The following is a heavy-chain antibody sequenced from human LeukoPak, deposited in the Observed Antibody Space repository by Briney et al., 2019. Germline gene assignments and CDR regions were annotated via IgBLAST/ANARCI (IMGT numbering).Heavy chain of an antibody. Sequence: GGSLRLSCAASGFTVSNANINWVRQAPGKGLEWVSIIHTAGGTNYADSVEGRFTVSRDNTKNTVYLQMNNLRVEDTAVYYCARHRELGAWGQGTLVTVSS. CDR2: IHTAGGT. D-gene: IGHD3-16*01. V-gene: IGHV3-66*04. CDR1: GFTVSNAN. CDR3: ARHRELGA. J-gene: IGHJ5*02.